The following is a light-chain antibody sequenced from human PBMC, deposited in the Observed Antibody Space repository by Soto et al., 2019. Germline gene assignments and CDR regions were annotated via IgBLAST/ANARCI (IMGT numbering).Light chain of an antibody. CDR1: TSNIGSNT. Sequence: QSVLTQPPSASGTPGQRVSFSCSGSTSNIGSNTVNWYQQLPGTAPKILIYSNSQRPSGVPERFSGSKSGTSASLAISGLQSEDEAGYYCSTWDDSLYGWVFGGGTKVTVL. CDR2: SNS. V-gene: IGLV1-44*01. J-gene: IGLJ3*02. CDR3: STWDDSLYGWV.